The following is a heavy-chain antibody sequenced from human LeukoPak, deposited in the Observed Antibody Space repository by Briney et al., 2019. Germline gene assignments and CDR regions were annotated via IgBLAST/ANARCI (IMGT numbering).Heavy chain of an antibody. CDR1: GFTFSSYA. J-gene: IGHJ4*02. CDR2: ISGSGGST. D-gene: IGHD5-24*01. CDR3: AKDQWLQNKGSPGFDY. V-gene: IGHV3-23*01. Sequence: GGSLRLSCAASGFTFSSYAMSWVRQAPGKGLEWVSAISGSGGSTYHADSVKGRFTISRDNSKNTLYLQMNSLRAEDTAVYYCAKDQWLQNKGSPGFDYWGQGTPVTVSS.